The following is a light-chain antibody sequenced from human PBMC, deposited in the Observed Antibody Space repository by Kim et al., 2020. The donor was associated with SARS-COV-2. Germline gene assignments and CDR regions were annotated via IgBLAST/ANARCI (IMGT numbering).Light chain of an antibody. CDR1: QSVGSS. J-gene: IGKJ1*01. CDR2: DAF. Sequence: EIVLTQSPATLSLSPGESATLSCRASQSVGSSFAWYQQKPGQAPRLLIYDAFSRATGIPARFSASGSGTDFTLTISSLEPEDFAVYYCQQGGNWALTFGQGTRVEIK. V-gene: IGKV3-11*01. CDR3: QQGGNWALT.